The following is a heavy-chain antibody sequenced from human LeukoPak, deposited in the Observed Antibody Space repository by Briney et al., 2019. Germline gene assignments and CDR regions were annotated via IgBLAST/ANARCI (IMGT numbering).Heavy chain of an antibody. D-gene: IGHD3-22*01. J-gene: IGHJ3*02. CDR1: EFTVSTYY. Sequence: GGSLRLSCVASEFTVSTYYMSWVRQAPGKGLEWVSIIHIDGDTHYADSVKGRFTFSRDNSKNTLYLQMNSLRSEDTAVYYCARDGLDSSGPVAFDIWGQGTMVTVSS. CDR3: ARDGLDSSGPVAFDI. V-gene: IGHV3-66*01. CDR2: IHIDGDT.